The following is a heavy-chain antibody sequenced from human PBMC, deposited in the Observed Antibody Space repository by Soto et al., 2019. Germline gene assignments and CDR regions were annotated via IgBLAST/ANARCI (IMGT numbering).Heavy chain of an antibody. V-gene: IGHV3-33*01. CDR1: GFTFSSYG. CDR2: IWYDGSNK. CDR3: ARDMGAKAGMDV. D-gene: IGHD1-26*01. J-gene: IGHJ6*02. Sequence: GGSLRLSCAASGFTFSSYGMHWVRQAPGKGLEWVAVIWYDGSNKYYADSVKGRFTISRDNSKNTLYLQMNGLRAEDTAVYYCARDMGAKAGMDVWGQGTTVTVSS.